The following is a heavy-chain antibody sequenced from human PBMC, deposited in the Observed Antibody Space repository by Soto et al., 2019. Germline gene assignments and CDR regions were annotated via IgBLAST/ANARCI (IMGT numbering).Heavy chain of an antibody. Sequence: GGSLRLSCAASGFTFSSYAMHWVRQAPGKGLEWVAVISYDGSNKYYADSVKGRFTISRDNSKNTLYLQMNSLRAEDTAVYYCARALMNYDSSGYDYWGQGTLVTVSS. D-gene: IGHD3-22*01. V-gene: IGHV3-30-3*01. J-gene: IGHJ4*02. CDR2: ISYDGSNK. CDR1: GFTFSSYA. CDR3: ARALMNYDSSGYDY.